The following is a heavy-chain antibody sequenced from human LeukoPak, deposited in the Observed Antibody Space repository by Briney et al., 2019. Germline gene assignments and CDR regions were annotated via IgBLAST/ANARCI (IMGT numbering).Heavy chain of an antibody. J-gene: IGHJ4*02. CDR1: GYTFTGYY. V-gene: IGHV1-2*02. Sequence: ASVKVSCKASGYTFTGYYMHWVRQAPGQGLEWMGWINPNSGGTNYAQKFQGRVTMTGDTSISTAYMELSSLRSDDTAVYYCARDYESVVVVAARWYFDYWGQGTLVTVSS. D-gene: IGHD2-15*01. CDR2: INPNSGGT. CDR3: ARDYESVVVVAARWYFDY.